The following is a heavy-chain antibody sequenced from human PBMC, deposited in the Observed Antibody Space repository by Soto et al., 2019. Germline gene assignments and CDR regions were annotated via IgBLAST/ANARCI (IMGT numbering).Heavy chain of an antibody. J-gene: IGHJ4*02. CDR3: AKARVRIVGANSFDY. Sequence: GGSLRLSCXGSGFTFSNYGMHWVRQPPGKGLEWVALISDDGDKRYYADSVRGRLIISRDNSKDTLYLQMNSLGPDDTAVYFCAKARVRIVGANSFDYWGQGTPVTVSS. CDR1: GFTFSNYG. CDR2: ISDDGDKR. V-gene: IGHV3-30*18. D-gene: IGHD1-26*01.